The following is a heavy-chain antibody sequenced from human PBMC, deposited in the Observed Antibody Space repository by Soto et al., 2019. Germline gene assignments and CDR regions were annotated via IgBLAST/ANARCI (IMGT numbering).Heavy chain of an antibody. J-gene: IGHJ5*02. CDR1: GYTFTGYY. D-gene: IGHD6-6*01. V-gene: IGHV1-2*02. CDR3: AREYSSSSEFSGHSWFDP. Sequence: ASVKVSCKASGYTFTGYYMHWVRQAPGQGXEWMGWINPNSGGTNYAQKFQGRVTMTRDTSISTAYMELSRLRSDDTAVYYCAREYSSSSEFSGHSWFDPWGQGTLVTVSS. CDR2: INPNSGGT.